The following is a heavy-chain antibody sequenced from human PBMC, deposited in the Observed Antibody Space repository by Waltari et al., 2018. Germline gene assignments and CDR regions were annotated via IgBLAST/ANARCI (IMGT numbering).Heavy chain of an antibody. J-gene: IGHJ4*02. CDR1: GFTFDDYA. D-gene: IGHD5-12*01. CDR3: AKGESGYGSGHFDY. V-gene: IGHV3-43D*04. Sequence: EVQLVESGGVVVQPGGSLRLSCAASGFTFDDYAMHWVRQAPGKGLELVSLISWDGGSTYYADSVKGRFTISRDNSKNSLYLQMNSLRAEDTALYYCAKGESGYGSGHFDYWGQGTLVTVSS. CDR2: ISWDGGST.